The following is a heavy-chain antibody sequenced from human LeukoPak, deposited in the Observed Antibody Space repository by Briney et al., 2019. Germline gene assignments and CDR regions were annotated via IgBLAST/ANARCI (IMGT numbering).Heavy chain of an antibody. D-gene: IGHD6-13*01. CDR3: ARGRRIAAAGNNWFDP. CDR1: GGSISSGGYS. Sequence: PSETLSLTCAVSGGSISSGGYSWSWIRQPPGKGLEWIGYIYHSGSTYYNPSLKSRVTISVDRSKNQFSLKLSSVTAADTAVYYCARGRRIAAAGNNWFDPWGQGTLVTVSS. V-gene: IGHV4-30-2*01. J-gene: IGHJ5*02. CDR2: IYHSGST.